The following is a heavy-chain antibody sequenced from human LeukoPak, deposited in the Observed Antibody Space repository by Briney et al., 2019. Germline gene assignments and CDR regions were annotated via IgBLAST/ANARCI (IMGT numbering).Heavy chain of an antibody. CDR1: GFTFSDHY. Sequence: GGSLRLPCAASGFTFSDHYMDWVRQAPGKGLEWVGRTRNKADSYTTEYAASVKGRFTISRDDSKNSLYLQMNSLKTEDTAVYYCARAFRGYSYDFWGQGTLVTVSS. V-gene: IGHV3-72*01. J-gene: IGHJ4*02. CDR3: ARAFRGYSYDF. CDR2: TRNKADSYTT. D-gene: IGHD5-18*01.